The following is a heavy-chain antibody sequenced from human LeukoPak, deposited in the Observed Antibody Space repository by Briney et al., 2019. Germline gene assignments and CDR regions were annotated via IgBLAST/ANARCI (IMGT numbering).Heavy chain of an antibody. D-gene: IGHD3-16*02. CDR3: ARDGERGELSLYMDY. Sequence: SETLSLTCTVSGGSISSYYWSWIRQPPGKGLEWIGYIYYSESTNYNPSLKSRVTISVDTSKNQFSLKLSSVTAADTAVYYCARDGERGELSLYMDYWGQGTLVTVSS. CDR1: GGSISSYY. CDR2: IYYSEST. J-gene: IGHJ4*02. V-gene: IGHV4-59*12.